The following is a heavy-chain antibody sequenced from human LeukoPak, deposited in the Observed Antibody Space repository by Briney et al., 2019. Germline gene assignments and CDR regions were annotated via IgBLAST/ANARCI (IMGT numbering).Heavy chain of an antibody. CDR1: GFSFGNYA. Sequence: GGSLTLSCAASGFSFGNYAMSWVRQAPGKGLEWVATISGSGNTRFYADSVKGRFIISRDNSKNTLYFQMHSLRADDTAVYYRAKMAYYYGSGSIEYYYYMDVWGKGTTLTVSS. V-gene: IGHV3-23*01. CDR2: ISGSGNTR. J-gene: IGHJ6*03. D-gene: IGHD3-10*01. CDR3: AKMAYYYGSGSIEYYYYMDV.